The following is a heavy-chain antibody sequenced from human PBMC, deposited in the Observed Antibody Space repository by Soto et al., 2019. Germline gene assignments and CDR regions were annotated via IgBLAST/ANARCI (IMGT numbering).Heavy chain of an antibody. J-gene: IGHJ6*02. CDR2: IYYSGST. CDR3: ARAGVNDILPGYYRGGMDV. V-gene: IGHV4-59*01. D-gene: IGHD3-9*01. Sequence: SETLSLTCTVSGGSISSYYWSWIRQPPGKGLEWIGYIYYSGSTNYNPSLKSRVTISVDTSKNQFSLKLSSVNAADTAVYYCARAGVNDILPGYYRGGMDVWGQGTTVTVSS. CDR1: GGSISSYY.